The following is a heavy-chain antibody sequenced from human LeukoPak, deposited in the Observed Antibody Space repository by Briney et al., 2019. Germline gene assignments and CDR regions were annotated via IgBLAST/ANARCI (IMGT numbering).Heavy chain of an antibody. D-gene: IGHD5-24*01. V-gene: IGHV3-66*01. Sequence: GGSLRLSCVASGFTVRSTYMSWVRQAPGKGLEWVSVIYNDGSTYYTDSVRGRFTISRDNSKNTLYLQMNSLRAEDTAFYYCARDFWGDGYNSWGQGTLVTVSS. CDR2: IYNDGST. J-gene: IGHJ5*02. CDR1: GFTVRSTY. CDR3: ARDFWGDGYNS.